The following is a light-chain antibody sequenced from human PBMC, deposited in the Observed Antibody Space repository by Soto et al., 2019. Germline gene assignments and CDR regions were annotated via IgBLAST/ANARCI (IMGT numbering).Light chain of an antibody. CDR1: QSVSSSY. CDR3: QQYGSSTWT. CDR2: GAS. Sequence: EIVLTQSPGTLSLSPGERATLSCRASQSVSSSYLARYQQKPGQAPRLLIYGASSRATGIPDRFSGSGSGTAFTLTISRLEPEDFAVYYCQQYGSSTWTFGQGTKVEIK. J-gene: IGKJ1*01. V-gene: IGKV3-20*01.